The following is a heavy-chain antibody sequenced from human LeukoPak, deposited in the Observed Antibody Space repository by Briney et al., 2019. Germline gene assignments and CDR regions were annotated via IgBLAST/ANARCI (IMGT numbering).Heavy chain of an antibody. D-gene: IGHD1-26*01. V-gene: IGHV3-23*01. CDR2: TSYNGGAT. CDR3: ATLGSASNSEY. Sequence: GGSLRLSCAASGLTFSSSAMSWVRQAPGKWLEWVSSTSYNGGATFYGDSVKGRFTTSRDNSKNTLYLQMNSLRADDTAINYCATLGSASNSEYWGQGTLVTVSS. J-gene: IGHJ4*02. CDR1: GLTFSSSA.